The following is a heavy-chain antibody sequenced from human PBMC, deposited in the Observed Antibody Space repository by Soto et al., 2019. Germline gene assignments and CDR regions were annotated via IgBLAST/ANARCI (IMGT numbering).Heavy chain of an antibody. D-gene: IGHD2-15*01. CDR3: AKGYCGGGRCYDLDNWFDS. J-gene: IGHJ5*01. V-gene: IGHV3-23*01. CDR2: IGDSEGETT. CDR1: GFTFSTYA. Sequence: EVQLLESGGGLVQPGGSLRLSCAASGFTFSTYAMTWVRQAPGKGPEWVSRIGDSEGETTHYADSVKGRFTISRENAKNTLYLQMNSLRVEDTAIYSCAKGYCGGGRCYDLDNWFDSWGQGTRVTVSS.